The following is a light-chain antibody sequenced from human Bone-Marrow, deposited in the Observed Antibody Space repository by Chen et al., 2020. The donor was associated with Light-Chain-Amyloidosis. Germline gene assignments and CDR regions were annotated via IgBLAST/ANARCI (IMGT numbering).Light chain of an antibody. CDR2: WAS. V-gene: IGKV4-1*01. J-gene: IGKJ4*01. CDR1: QSVLYSSNNKNY. Sequence: DIVMTPSPDSLAVSLGERGTINCKSSQSVLYSSNNKNYLAWYQQKPGQPPKLLIYWASTRESGVPDRFSGSGSGTDFTLTISSLQAEDVAVYYCQQYYSTLTFGGGTKVEIK. CDR3: QQYYSTLT.